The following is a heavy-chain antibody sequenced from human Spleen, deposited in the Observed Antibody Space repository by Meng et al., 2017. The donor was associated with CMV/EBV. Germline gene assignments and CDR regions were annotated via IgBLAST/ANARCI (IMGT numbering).Heavy chain of an antibody. Sequence: GESLKISCAASGFTFSSYWMSWVRQAPGKGLEWVANIKQDGSEKYYVDSVKGRFTISRDNAKNSLNLQMNSLRAEDTAVYYCARFMAGRSGDYYYHYGMDVWGQGTTVTVSS. CDR1: GFTFSSYW. V-gene: IGHV3-7*01. J-gene: IGHJ6*02. CDR3: ARFMAGRSGDYYYHYGMDV. D-gene: IGHD3-10*01. CDR2: IKQDGSEK.